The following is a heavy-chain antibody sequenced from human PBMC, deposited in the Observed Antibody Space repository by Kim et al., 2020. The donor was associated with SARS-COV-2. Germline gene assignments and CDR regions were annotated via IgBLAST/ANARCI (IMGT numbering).Heavy chain of an antibody. V-gene: IGHV3-23*01. D-gene: IGHD2-2*02. Sequence: DSVKGRFNISRDNSKNTLYLQMNSLRAEDTAVYYCGYCSSTSCYTPIDYWGQGTLVTVSS. CDR3: GYCSSTSCYTPIDY. J-gene: IGHJ4*02.